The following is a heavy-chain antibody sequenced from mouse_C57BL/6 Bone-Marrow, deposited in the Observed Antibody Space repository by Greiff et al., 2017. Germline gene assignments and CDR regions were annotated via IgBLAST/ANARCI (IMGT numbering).Heavy chain of an antibody. CDR3: ARERLGHYFDY. J-gene: IGHJ2*01. V-gene: IGHV1-82*01. CDR1: GYAFSSSW. Sequence: QVQLKQSGPELVKPGASVKISCKASGYAFSSSWMNWVKQRPGKGLEWIGRIYPGDGDTNYNGKFKGKATLTADKSSSTAYMQLSSLTSEDSAVYFCARERLGHYFDYWGQGTTLTVSS. D-gene: IGHD2-4*01. CDR2: IYPGDGDT.